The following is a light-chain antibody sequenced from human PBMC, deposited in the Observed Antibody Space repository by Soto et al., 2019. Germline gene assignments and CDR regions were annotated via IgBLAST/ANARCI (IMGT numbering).Light chain of an antibody. CDR3: HQTYSTPQT. CDR2: SAS. Sequence: TQSLSSLSASEGDRVTITRLSGHTVTDYLTWYQHKPGKAPKLLIYSASTLQTGVPSRFSGSGSGTDFTLTITSLQPEDFGTYYCHQTYSTPQTFGQGSMVDIK. V-gene: IGKV1-39*01. J-gene: IGKJ1*01. CDR1: HTVTDY.